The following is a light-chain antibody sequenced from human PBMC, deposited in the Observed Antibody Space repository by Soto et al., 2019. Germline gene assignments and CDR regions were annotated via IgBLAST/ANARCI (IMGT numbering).Light chain of an antibody. CDR1: QTIGTY. CDR3: QQYENLPT. J-gene: IGKJ5*01. CDR2: DAS. Sequence: IEVTQSPSSLAASLGDRVTITCRASQTIGTYVNWYRQKSGAAPELLIYDASTLQSGVPSRFRGGASGTDFTLTISSLQLDDFATYYCQQYENLPTFGQGTRLEIK. V-gene: IGKV1-39*01.